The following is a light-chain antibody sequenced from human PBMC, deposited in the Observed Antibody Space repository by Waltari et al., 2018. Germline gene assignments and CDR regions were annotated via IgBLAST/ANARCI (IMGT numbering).Light chain of an antibody. J-gene: IGKJ3*01. CDR1: QSVMTY. CDR2: EAY. V-gene: IGKV3-11*01. Sequence: EIVLTQSPATLSLSPGESATLPCRASQSVMTYLAWYQQRPGQSPRLLIYEAYNGAPGIPARFSGSGSGTDFTLTISSLEPEDSAVYYCQQGTFGPGTKVDI. CDR3: QQGT.